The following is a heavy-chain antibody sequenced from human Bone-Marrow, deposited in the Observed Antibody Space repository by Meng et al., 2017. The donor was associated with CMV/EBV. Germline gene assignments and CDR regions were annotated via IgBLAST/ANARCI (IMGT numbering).Heavy chain of an antibody. Sequence: GSLRLSCTVSGGSISSSTYFWVWVRQPPGKGLEWIGSINYSGTTYYRSSLKSRATISVDTSKNQFSLKLSSVTAADTAVYYCARRGNYYYYYGMDVWGQGTTVTVSS. D-gene: IGHD3-16*01. CDR1: GGSISSSTYF. CDR3: ARRGNYYYYYGMDV. CDR2: INYSGTT. J-gene: IGHJ6*02. V-gene: IGHV4-39*07.